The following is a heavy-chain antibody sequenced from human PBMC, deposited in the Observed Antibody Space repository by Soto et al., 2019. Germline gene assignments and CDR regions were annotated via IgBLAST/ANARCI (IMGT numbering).Heavy chain of an antibody. J-gene: IGHJ4*02. D-gene: IGHD6-13*01. CDR1: GFTFSSYW. Sequence: EVQLVESGGGLVQPGGSLRLSCAASGFTFSSYWMSWVRQAPGKGLEWVANIKEDGSEKYYVDSAKGRFTISRDNAKNSLYLEMNSLRAEDTAVYFRARYGYSISWHLDYQGQGTLVSVSS. CDR3: ARYGYSISWHLDY. CDR2: IKEDGSEK. V-gene: IGHV3-7*05.